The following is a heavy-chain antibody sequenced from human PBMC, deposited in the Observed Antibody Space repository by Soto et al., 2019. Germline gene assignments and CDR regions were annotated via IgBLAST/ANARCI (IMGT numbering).Heavy chain of an antibody. J-gene: IGHJ5*02. D-gene: IGHD6-13*01. CDR1: GFTFRSFT. CDR2: ISSNSAYI. Sequence: PGGSLRLSCAASGFTFRSFTMNWVRQAPGKGLEWVSTISSNSAYIYYTDALRGRFTISRDNAKNSLHLQMNSLRAEDTAVYYCTRDASRDSSARGWFDPWGPGTLVTAS. CDR3: TRDASRDSSARGWFDP. V-gene: IGHV3-21*01.